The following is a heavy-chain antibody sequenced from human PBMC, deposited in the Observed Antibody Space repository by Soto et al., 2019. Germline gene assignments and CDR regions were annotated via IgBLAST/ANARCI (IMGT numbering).Heavy chain of an antibody. CDR3: ARQAQGPWQQLGGMDV. CDR2: IYYSGST. CDR1: GGSISSSSYY. J-gene: IGHJ6*02. D-gene: IGHD6-13*01. Sequence: SETLSLTCTVSGGSISSSSYYWGWIRQPPGKGLEWIGSIYYSGSTYYNPSLKSRVTISVDTSKNQFSLKLSSVTAADTAVYYCARQAQGPWQQLGGMDVWGQGTTVTVSS. V-gene: IGHV4-39*01.